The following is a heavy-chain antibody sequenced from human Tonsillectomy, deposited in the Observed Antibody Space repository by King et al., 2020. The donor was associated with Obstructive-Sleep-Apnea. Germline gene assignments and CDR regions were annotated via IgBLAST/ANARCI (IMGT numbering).Heavy chain of an antibody. CDR3: AREPPTVTTSYFDY. V-gene: IGHV4-59*01. CDR1: GGSISSYY. CDR2: IYYSGST. Sequence: VQLQESGPGLVKPSETLSLTCTVSGGSISSYYWSWIRQPPGKGLEWIGYIYYSGSTNHNPSLKSRVTISVDTAKNQFSLKLSSVTAADTAVYYCAREPPTVTTSYFDYWGQGTLVTVSS. J-gene: IGHJ4*02. D-gene: IGHD4-17*01.